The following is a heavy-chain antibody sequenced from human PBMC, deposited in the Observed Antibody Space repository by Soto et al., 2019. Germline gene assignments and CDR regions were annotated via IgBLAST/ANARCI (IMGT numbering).Heavy chain of an antibody. J-gene: IGHJ4*02. CDR1: GGSISSYY. V-gene: IGHV4-59*08. CDR2: IFYSGST. Sequence: ETLSLTCTVSGGSISSYYWSWIRQPPGKGMEWIGYIFYSGSTNYNPSLKSRVTISVDTSKNQFSLKLSSVTAADTAVYYCARRYSSGFDYWGQGTLVTVSS. CDR3: ARRYSSGFDY. D-gene: IGHD6-19*01.